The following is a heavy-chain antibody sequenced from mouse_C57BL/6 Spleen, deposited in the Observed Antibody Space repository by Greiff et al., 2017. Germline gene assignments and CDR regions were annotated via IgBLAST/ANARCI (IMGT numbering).Heavy chain of an antibody. J-gene: IGHJ3*01. CDR2: INPGSGYT. CDR3: ARERGKGSCLAY. V-gene: IGHV1-76*01. Sequence: QVQLQQSGAELVRPGASVKLSCKASGYTFTDYYINWVKQRPGQGLAWIARINPGSGYTYSNEKFKGKATLTAEKSSSTAYMQLSSLTSEDSAVYFCARERGKGSCLAYWGQGTLVTVSA. CDR1: GYTFTDYY.